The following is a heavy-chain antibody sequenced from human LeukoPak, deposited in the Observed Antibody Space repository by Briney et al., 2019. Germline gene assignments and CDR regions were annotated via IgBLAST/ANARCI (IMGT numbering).Heavy chain of an antibody. CDR2: IIPIFGTA. CDR3: ARGGYCSGGSCYSLSVAFDI. V-gene: IGHV1-69*13. D-gene: IGHD2-15*01. J-gene: IGHJ3*02. Sequence: GASVKVSCKASGGTSSSYAISWVRQAPGQGLEWMGGIIPIFGTANYAQKFQGRVTITADESTSTAYMELSSLRSEDTAVYYCARGGYCSGGSCYSLSVAFDIWGQGTMVTVSS. CDR1: GGTSSSYA.